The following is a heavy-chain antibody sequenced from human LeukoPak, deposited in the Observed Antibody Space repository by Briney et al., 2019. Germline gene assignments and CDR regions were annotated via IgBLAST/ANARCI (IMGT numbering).Heavy chain of an antibody. J-gene: IGHJ3*02. CDR3: ARGNYGYVSAFDI. CDR2: INHSGSS. Sequence: SDTLSLTYAVSGGSFSGYYWSWIRQPPGRGLEWIGEINHSGSSNYNPSLKSRLTISADTSKNQFSLKVTSVTAADTALYYCARGNYGYVSAFDIWGQGTMVTVSS. V-gene: IGHV4-34*01. D-gene: IGHD3-16*01. CDR1: GGSFSGYY.